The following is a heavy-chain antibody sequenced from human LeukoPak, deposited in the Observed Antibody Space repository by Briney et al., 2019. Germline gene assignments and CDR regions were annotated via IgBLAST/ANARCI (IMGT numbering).Heavy chain of an antibody. D-gene: IGHD6-19*01. Sequence: ASVTVSCKASGYTFTAYYMHWVRQAPGQGLEWMGWINLKSGGTNYAQKFQGRVTMTRDTSNSTVYMELSSLKSDDTAVYYCARSSSSRDSDFDYWGQGTLVTVSS. J-gene: IGHJ4*02. CDR3: ARSSSSRDSDFDY. V-gene: IGHV1-2*02. CDR2: INLKSGGT. CDR1: GYTFTAYY.